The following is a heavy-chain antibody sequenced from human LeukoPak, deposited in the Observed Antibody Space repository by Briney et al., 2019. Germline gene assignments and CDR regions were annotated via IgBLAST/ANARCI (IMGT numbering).Heavy chain of an antibody. CDR3: ARVGYSSGWYRA. J-gene: IGHJ5*02. V-gene: IGHV3-74*01. D-gene: IGHD6-19*01. CDR2: INSDGSST. Sequence: GGSLRLSCAASGFTLSSYWMHWVRQAPGKGLVWVSRINSDGSSTSYADSVKGRFTISRDNAKNTLYLQMNSLRAEDTAVYYCARVGYSSGWYRAWGQGTLVTVSS. CDR1: GFTLSSYW.